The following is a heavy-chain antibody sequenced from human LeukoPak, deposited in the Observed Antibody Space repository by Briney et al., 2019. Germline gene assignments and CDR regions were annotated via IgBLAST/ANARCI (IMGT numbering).Heavy chain of an antibody. D-gene: IGHD1/OR15-1a*01. CDR3: TTDRLEQPARLRTLGYFQH. Sequence: GGSLRLSCAASGFTFSNAWMSWVRQAPGKGPEWVGRIKSKTDGGTTDYAAPVKGRFTISRDDSKNTLYLQMNSLKTEDTAVYYCTTDRLEQPARLRTLGYFQHWGQGTLVTVSS. CDR1: GFTFSNAW. J-gene: IGHJ1*01. V-gene: IGHV3-15*01. CDR2: IKSKTDGGTT.